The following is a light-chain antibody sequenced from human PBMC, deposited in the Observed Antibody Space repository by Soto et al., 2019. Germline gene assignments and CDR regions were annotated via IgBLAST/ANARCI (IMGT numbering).Light chain of an antibody. Sequence: IVMTQSPATLSVSPGEGATLSCRASQSINTNLAWYQQKPGQAPRLLIYGASTRATGIPVRFSGSGSGTEFTLTISSLLSEDFAVYYCQQYKGWPTFGQGTKV. CDR1: QSINTN. J-gene: IGKJ1*01. V-gene: IGKV3-15*01. CDR2: GAS. CDR3: QQYKGWPT.